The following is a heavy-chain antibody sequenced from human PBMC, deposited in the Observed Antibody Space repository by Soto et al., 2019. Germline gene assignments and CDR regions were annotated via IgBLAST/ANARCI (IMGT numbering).Heavy chain of an antibody. V-gene: IGHV3-23*01. D-gene: IGHD2-15*01. CDR1: GSTFSSYA. CDR3: AKDRYCSGGSCYSEWAFDI. J-gene: IGHJ3*02. CDR2: ISGSGGST. Sequence: EVQLLESGGGLVQPGGSLRLSCAASGSTFSSYAMSWVRQAPGKGLEWVSAISGSGGSTYYADSVKGRFTISRDNSKNTLYLQMNSLRAEDTAVYYCAKDRYCSGGSCYSEWAFDIWGQGTMVTVSS.